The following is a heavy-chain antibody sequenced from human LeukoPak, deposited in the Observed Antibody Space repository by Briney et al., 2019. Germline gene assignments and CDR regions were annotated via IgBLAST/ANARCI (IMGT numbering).Heavy chain of an antibody. V-gene: IGHV3-74*01. J-gene: IGHJ4*02. Sequence: GGSLRLSCAASGFTFSSYWMHWVRQAPGKGLVWVSRINTDGSSTSYADSVKGRFTISRDNAKNTLYLQMNGLRAEDTAVYYCARRYYGSGGDYWGQGTLVTVSS. D-gene: IGHD3-10*01. CDR2: INTDGSST. CDR1: GFTFSSYW. CDR3: ARRYYGSGGDY.